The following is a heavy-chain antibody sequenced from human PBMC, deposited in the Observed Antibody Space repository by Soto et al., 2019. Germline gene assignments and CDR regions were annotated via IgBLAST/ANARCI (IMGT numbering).Heavy chain of an antibody. D-gene: IGHD2-15*01. J-gene: IGHJ5*02. CDR3: DLSTDTVAGEVYLFS. CDR2: IGANGGST. V-gene: IGHV3-23*01. Sequence: SYDPSGFNFSSYATSWVSQAAGKRLVWGSAIGANGGSTYYAESVRGRFTISRDNSTNTLYLQMNSLRAEDTAVDYCDLSTDTVAGEVYLFSLDQG. CDR1: GFNFSSYA.